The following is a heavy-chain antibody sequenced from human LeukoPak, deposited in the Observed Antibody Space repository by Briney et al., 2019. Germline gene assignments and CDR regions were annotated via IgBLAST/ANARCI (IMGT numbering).Heavy chain of an antibody. CDR1: GYTFTGYY. CDR3: ARPYDSSGYYRGRAFDI. CDR2: INPNSGGT. Sequence: ASVKVSCKASGYTFTGYYMHWVRQAPGQGLEWMGWINPNSGGTNYAQKFQGRVTMTRDTSISTAYMELSRLRSDDTAVYYCARPYDSSGYYRGRAFDIWGQGTMVTVSP. J-gene: IGHJ3*02. D-gene: IGHD3-22*01. V-gene: IGHV1-2*02.